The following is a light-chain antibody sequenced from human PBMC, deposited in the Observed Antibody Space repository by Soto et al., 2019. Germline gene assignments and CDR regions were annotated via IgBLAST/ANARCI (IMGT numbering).Light chain of an antibody. V-gene: IGLV3-1*01. Sequence: SSELTQPPSVSVSPGQTATITCSGDKLEKKFVCWYQQRPGQSPVLVIYQDDKRPPGIPERFSDSNSGNTATLTIGGTQAVDEAAYYCQAWDTTTYVFGPGTKVTVL. CDR2: QDD. CDR1: KLEKKF. CDR3: QAWDTTTYV. J-gene: IGLJ1*01.